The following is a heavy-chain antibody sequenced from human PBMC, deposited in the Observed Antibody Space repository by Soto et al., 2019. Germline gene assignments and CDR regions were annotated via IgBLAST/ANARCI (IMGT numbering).Heavy chain of an antibody. D-gene: IGHD3-3*01. Sequence: GESLKISCKGSGYSFTSYWIGWVRQMPGKGLEWMGIIYPGDSDTRYSPSFQGQVTISADKSISTAYLQWSSLKASDTAMYYCARQPLFTIFGVVKNYYYYYGTDAWGQGTTVTVSS. V-gene: IGHV5-51*01. J-gene: IGHJ6*02. CDR2: IYPGDSDT. CDR3: ARQPLFTIFGVVKNYYYYYGTDA. CDR1: GYSFTSYW.